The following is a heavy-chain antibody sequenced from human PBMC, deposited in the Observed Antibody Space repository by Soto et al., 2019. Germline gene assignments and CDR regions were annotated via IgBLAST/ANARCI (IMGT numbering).Heavy chain of an antibody. CDR3: ARRYSSGWYYYGMDV. Sequence: QVTLKESGPVLVKPTETLTLTCTVSGFSLSKARVGVSWIRQPPGKALEWLAHIFSNDEKSYNTSLKSRLTISKDTSKSQVVLTMTNMDPVDTATYYCARRYSSGWYYYGMDVWGQGTTVTVSS. D-gene: IGHD6-19*01. V-gene: IGHV2-26*01. J-gene: IGHJ6*02. CDR1: GFSLSKARVG. CDR2: IFSNDEK.